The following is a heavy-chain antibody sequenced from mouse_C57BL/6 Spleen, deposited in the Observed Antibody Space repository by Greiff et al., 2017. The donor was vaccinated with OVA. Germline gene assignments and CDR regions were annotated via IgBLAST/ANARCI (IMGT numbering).Heavy chain of an antibody. D-gene: IGHD2-1*01. CDR2: IDPSDSYT. Sequence: VQLQQPGAELVKPGASVKLSCKASGYTFTSYWMQWVKQRPGQGLEWIGEIDPSDSYTNYNQKFKGKATLTVDTSSSTAYMQLSSLTSEDSAVYTFARRSLYGNSYYAMDYWGQGTSVTVSS. CDR3: ARRSLYGNSYYAMDY. CDR1: GYTFTSYW. V-gene: IGHV1-50*01. J-gene: IGHJ4*01.